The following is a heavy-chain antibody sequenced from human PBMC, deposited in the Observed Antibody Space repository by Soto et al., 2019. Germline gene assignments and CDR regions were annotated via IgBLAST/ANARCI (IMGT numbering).Heavy chain of an antibody. D-gene: IGHD4-17*01. CDR3: AKHYAYDYGDYGGYFDY. CDR1: GFTFSSYA. Sequence: GGSLRLSCAASGFTFSSYAMSWVRQAPGKGLEWVSAISGSGGSTYYADSVKGRFTISRDNSKNTLYLQMNSLRAEDTAVYYCAKHYAYDYGDYGGYFDYWGQGTLVTVSS. V-gene: IGHV3-23*01. J-gene: IGHJ4*02. CDR2: ISGSGGST.